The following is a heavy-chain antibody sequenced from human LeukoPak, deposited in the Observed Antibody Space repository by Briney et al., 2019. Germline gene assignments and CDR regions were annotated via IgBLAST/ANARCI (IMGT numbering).Heavy chain of an antibody. CDR1: GFTFDSFA. V-gene: IGHV3-43*02. Sequence: GGSLRLSCATSGFTFDSFAMHWVRQVPGKGLEWISFISGDGINTYYADSVKGRFTISRDNSKYSLYLQMDTLKTEDSALYYCAKGDWNDAPRDSWGQGTLVTVSS. CDR2: ISGDGINT. D-gene: IGHD1-1*01. J-gene: IGHJ4*02. CDR3: AKGDWNDAPRDS.